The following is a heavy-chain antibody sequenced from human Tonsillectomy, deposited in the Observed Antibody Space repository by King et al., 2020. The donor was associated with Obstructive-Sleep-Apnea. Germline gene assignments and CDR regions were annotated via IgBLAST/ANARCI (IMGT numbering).Heavy chain of an antibody. Sequence: QLVQSGGGLVQPGRSLRLSCAGSGFTFSTFAMHWVRQAPGKGLEWVALISYDGSNKYYADSVKGRFTISRDNSKNTLSVQMNSLRPEDTAVYYCARDPRPGMILRGIWEAWFDPWGQGTLVTVSS. CDR2: ISYDGSNK. J-gene: IGHJ5*02. CDR3: ARDPRPGMILRGIWEAWFDP. V-gene: IGHV3-30*04. D-gene: IGHD3-10*01. CDR1: GFTFSTFA.